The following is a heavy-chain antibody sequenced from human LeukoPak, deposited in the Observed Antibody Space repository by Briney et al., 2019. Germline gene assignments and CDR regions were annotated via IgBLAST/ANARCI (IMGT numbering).Heavy chain of an antibody. CDR1: GFTFSTYS. J-gene: IGHJ4*02. CDR2: ISSGGTTT. D-gene: IGHD3-3*01. CDR3: ARATGNYDLG. V-gene: IGHV3-48*01. Sequence: GSLRLSCVASGFTFSTYSINWGRHAPGKGLEGISYISSGGTTTYYADSVKGRFTISRDNAKNSLLLQMNSLRAEDTAMYYCARATGNYDLGWGQGTLVTVSS.